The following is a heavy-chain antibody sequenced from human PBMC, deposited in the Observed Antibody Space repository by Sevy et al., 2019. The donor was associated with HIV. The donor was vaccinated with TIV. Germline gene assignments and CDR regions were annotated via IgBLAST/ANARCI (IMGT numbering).Heavy chain of an antibody. CDR1: GFSVSSNY. Sequence: GGSLRLSCAASGFSVSSNYMSWVRQAPGKGPEWVSVIHSGGKISYADSVQGRFTISRDNSKNTLYLQMNSLRAEDTALYYYAREDIVLGEDNYYGIDDWGQGTTVTVSS. V-gene: IGHV3-53*01. CDR2: IHSGGKI. D-gene: IGHD2-15*01. J-gene: IGHJ6*02. CDR3: AREDIVLGEDNYYGIDD.